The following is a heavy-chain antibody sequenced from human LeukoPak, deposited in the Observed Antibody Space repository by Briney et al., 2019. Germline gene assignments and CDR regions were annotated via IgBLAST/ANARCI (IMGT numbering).Heavy chain of an antibody. CDR3: ASQLTAGYSSSWYYFDY. Sequence: SETLSLTCTASGGSISSSSYYWGWIRQPPGKGLEWIGSIYYSGSTYYNPSLKSRVTISVDTSKNQFSLKLSSVTAADTAVYYCASQLTAGYSSSWYYFDYWGQGTLVTVSS. D-gene: IGHD6-13*01. CDR1: GGSISSSSYY. J-gene: IGHJ4*02. CDR2: IYYSGST. V-gene: IGHV4-39*01.